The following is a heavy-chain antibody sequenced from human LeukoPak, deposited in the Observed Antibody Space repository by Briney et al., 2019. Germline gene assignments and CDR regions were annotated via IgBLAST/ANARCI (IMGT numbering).Heavy chain of an antibody. J-gene: IGHJ4*02. CDR3: ARLGYYDSSGYSD. V-gene: IGHV4-59*12. D-gene: IGHD3-22*01. CDR2: VFYTGTT. Sequence: SETLSLTCTVSGDSISSYYWSWIRQPPGKGLEWIGYVFYTGTTNYNPSLKSRVTISVDTSKNQFSLKLSSVTAADTAVYYCARLGYYDSSGYSDWGQGTLVTISS. CDR1: GDSISSYY.